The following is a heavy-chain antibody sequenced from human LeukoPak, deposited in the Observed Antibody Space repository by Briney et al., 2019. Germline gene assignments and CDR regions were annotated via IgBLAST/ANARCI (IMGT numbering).Heavy chain of an antibody. CDR1: GYTFTSYY. D-gene: IGHD1-26*01. CDR2: INPSGGST. J-gene: IGHJ6*02. Sequence: ASVKVSCKASGYTFTSYYMHWVRQAPGQGLEWMGIINPSGGSTSYAQKFQGRVTMTRDTSTSTVYMELSSLRSEDTAVYYCARDMWELRLGYYYGMDVWGQGTTVTVSS. CDR3: ARDMWELRLGYYYGMDV. V-gene: IGHV1-46*01.